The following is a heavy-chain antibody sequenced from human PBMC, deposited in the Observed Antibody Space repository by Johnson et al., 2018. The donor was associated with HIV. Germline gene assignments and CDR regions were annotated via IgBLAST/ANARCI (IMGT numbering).Heavy chain of an antibody. V-gene: IGHV3-53*01. CDR2: IYRGGNT. D-gene: IGHD3-10*01. CDR3: ASDNGGTKDAFDM. J-gene: IGHJ3*02. CDR1: GFTVSSNY. Sequence: VQLVESRGGVVQPGRSLRLSCAGSGFTVSSNYMSWVRQAPGKGLEWVSVIYRGGNTYYADSVKGRFTISRDNSKNTLYLQMNSLRAEGTAVYYCASDNGGTKDAFDMWGQGTMVTVSS.